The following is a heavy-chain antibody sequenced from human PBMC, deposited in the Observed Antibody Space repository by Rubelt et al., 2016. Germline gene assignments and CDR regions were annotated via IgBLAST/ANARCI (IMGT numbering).Heavy chain of an antibody. J-gene: IGHJ5*02. CDR2: IYSGGST. Sequence: RLSCAASGFTFSSYSMNWVRQAPGKGLEWVSVIYSGGSTYYADSVKGRFTISRDNSKNTLYLQMNSLRVNDTAVYYCARGAYGGYVNWFDPWGQGTLVTVSS. D-gene: IGHD5-12*01. CDR1: GFTFSSYS. V-gene: IGHV3-53*01. CDR3: ARGAYGGYVNWFDP.